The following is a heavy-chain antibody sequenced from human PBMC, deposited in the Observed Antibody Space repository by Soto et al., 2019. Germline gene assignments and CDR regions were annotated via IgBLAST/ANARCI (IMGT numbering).Heavy chain of an antibody. CDR1: GGSISSGGYY. CDR3: ARGRISSRSFDP. V-gene: IGHV4-31*03. Sequence: SETLSLTCTVSGGSISSGGYYWSWIRQHPGKGLEWIGYIYYSGSTYYNPSLKSRVTISVDTSKNQFSLKLSSVTAADTAVYYCARGRISSRSFDPSGQGTLVTVSS. D-gene: IGHD2-2*01. CDR2: IYYSGST. J-gene: IGHJ5*02.